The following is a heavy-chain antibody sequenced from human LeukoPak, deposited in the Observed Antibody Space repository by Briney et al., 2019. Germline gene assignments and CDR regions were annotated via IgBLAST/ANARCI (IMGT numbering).Heavy chain of an antibody. V-gene: IGHV1-69*04. Sequence: SVKVSCKASGGTFSSYAISWVRQAPGQGLEWMGRIIPILGIANYAQKFQGRVTMTRNTSISTAYMELSSLRSEDTAVYYCARVVRGVIITDYWGQGTLVTVSS. CDR2: IIPILGIA. D-gene: IGHD3-10*01. CDR3: ARVVRGVIITDY. CDR1: GGTFSSYA. J-gene: IGHJ4*02.